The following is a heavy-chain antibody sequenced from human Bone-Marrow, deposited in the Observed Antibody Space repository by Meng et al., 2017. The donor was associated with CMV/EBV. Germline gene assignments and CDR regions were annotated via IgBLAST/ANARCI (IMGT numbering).Heavy chain of an antibody. CDR1: GFTVSGNY. Sequence: GGSLKISCAASGFTVSGNYMNWVRQAPGKGLEWVSLIYSGGTTYYADSVKGRFTISRDNSKNTLYLQMNSLRGEDTAVYYCARDKGYGSGMDVWGQGTTVTVSS. J-gene: IGHJ6*02. V-gene: IGHV3-66*02. CDR3: ARDKGYGSGMDV. D-gene: IGHD5-12*01. CDR2: IYSGGTT.